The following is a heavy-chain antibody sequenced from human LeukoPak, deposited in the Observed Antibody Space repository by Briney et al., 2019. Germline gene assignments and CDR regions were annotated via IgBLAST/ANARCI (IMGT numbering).Heavy chain of an antibody. CDR3: ARDGLLWFGESNFDY. CDR2: IRYDGSNK. Sequence: GGSLRLSCAASGFTFSSYGMHWVRQAPGKGLEWVAFIRYDGSNKYYADSVKGRFTISRDNSKNTLYLQMNSLRADDTAVYYCARDGLLWFGESNFDYRGQGTLVTVSS. CDR1: GFTFSSYG. V-gene: IGHV3-30*02. J-gene: IGHJ4*02. D-gene: IGHD3-10*01.